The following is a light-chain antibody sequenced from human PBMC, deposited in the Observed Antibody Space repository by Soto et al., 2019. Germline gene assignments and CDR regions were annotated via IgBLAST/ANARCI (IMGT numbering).Light chain of an antibody. Sequence: EIVLTQSPGTLSLSPGERASLSCRASQSIANSLAWYQQKPGQAPRLLIFGASNRATGIPDRFSGSGSGTDFTLTISRLEPEDFAVYHCQQYGGSPRTVGQGTKVEIK. CDR1: QSIANS. CDR2: GAS. V-gene: IGKV3-20*01. J-gene: IGKJ1*01. CDR3: QQYGGSPRT.